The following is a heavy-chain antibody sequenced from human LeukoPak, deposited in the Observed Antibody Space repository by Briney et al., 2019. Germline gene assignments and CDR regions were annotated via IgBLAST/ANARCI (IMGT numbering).Heavy chain of an antibody. V-gene: IGHV3-53*01. Sequence: PGGSLRLSCAASGFAVSNSDVNWVRQAPGKGLEWVSGVQRSSSIYYADSVKGRFTISRDNSKNTVDLQMNSLRAEDTAVYFCLSLGGDSVGYGGQGTLVTVSS. D-gene: IGHD1-26*01. CDR2: VQRSSSI. J-gene: IGHJ4*02. CDR1: GFAVSNSD. CDR3: LSLGGDSVGY.